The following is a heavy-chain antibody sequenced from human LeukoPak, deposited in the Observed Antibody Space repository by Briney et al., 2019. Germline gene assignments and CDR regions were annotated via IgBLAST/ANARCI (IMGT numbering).Heavy chain of an antibody. Sequence: GASVKVSCKASGGTFSSYAISWVRQAPGQGLEWMGRIIPILGIANYAQKFQGRVTITADKSTSTAYMELSSLRSEDTAVYYCARDNAIDWFDPWGQGTLVTVSS. J-gene: IGHJ5*02. V-gene: IGHV1-69*04. CDR3: ARDNAIDWFDP. CDR2: IIPILGIA. CDR1: GGTFSSYA.